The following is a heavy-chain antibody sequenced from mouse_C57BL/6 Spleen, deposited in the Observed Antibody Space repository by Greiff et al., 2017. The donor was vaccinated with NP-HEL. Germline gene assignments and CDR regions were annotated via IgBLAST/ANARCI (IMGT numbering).Heavy chain of an antibody. CDR1: GFTFSSYG. J-gene: IGHJ3*01. CDR2: ISSGGSYN. CDR3: ARRLLKAWFAY. V-gene: IGHV5-6*01. D-gene: IGHD2-3*01. Sequence: EVQVVESGGDLVKPGGSLKLSCAASGFTFSSYGMSWVRQTPDKRLEWVATISSGGSYNYYPDSVKGRFTISRDNAKNTLYLQMSSLKSEDTAMYYCARRLLKAWFAYWGQGTLVTVSA.